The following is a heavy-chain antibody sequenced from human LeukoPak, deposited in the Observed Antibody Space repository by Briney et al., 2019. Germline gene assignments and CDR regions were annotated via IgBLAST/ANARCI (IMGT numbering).Heavy chain of an antibody. CDR3: ARDLRGNYDSSGYYLAGDAFDI. Sequence: PGGSLRLSCAASGFTFSDYYMSWIRQAPGKGLEWVSYLRSSGSPIYCADSVKGRFTISRDNAKNSLYLQMNSLRAEDTAVYYCARDLRGNYDSSGYYLAGDAFDIWGQGTMVTVSS. V-gene: IGHV3-11*04. D-gene: IGHD3-22*01. CDR1: GFTFSDYY. J-gene: IGHJ3*02. CDR2: LRSSGSPI.